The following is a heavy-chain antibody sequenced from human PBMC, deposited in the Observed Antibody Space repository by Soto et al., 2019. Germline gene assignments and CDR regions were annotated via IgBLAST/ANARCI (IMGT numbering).Heavy chain of an antibody. CDR3: EREGRIKIFGVVTLDYYYYYMDV. D-gene: IGHD3-3*01. Sequence: SETLSLTCTVSGGSISSYYWSWIRQPPGKGLEWIGYIYYSGSTNYNPSLKSRVTISVDTSKNQFSLKLRSVNAADTAVYYCEREGRIKIFGVVTLDYYYYYMDVWGKGTTVTVSS. CDR2: IYYSGST. V-gene: IGHV4-59*01. J-gene: IGHJ6*03. CDR1: GGSISSYY.